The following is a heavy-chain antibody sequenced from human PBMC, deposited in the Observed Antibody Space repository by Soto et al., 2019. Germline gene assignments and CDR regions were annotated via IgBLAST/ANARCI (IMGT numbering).Heavy chain of an antibody. D-gene: IGHD6-6*01. V-gene: IGHV3-23*01. CDR3: AKSGTYSSSSGHDASDI. Sequence: PGGSLRLSCAASGFTFSSYAMSWVRQAPGKGLEWVSAISGSGGSTYYADSVKGRFTISRDNSMNTLYLQMNSLRAEDTAVYYCAKSGTYSSSSGHDASDIWGQGTMVTVSS. CDR2: ISGSGGST. CDR1: GFTFSSYA. J-gene: IGHJ3*02.